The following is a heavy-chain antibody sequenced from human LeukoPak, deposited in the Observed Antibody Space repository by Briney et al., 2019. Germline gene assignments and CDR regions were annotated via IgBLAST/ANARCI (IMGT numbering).Heavy chain of an antibody. J-gene: IGHJ2*01. V-gene: IGHV5-51*01. CDR2: IYPGDSDT. CDR3: ARPRYYYDSSGPSYWYFDL. D-gene: IGHD3-22*01. Sequence: GESLQISCKGSGSIFTSYWIGWVRQVPGKGLEWMGIIYPGDSDTRYSPSFQGQVTISADKSISTAYLQWSSLKASDTAMYYCARPRYYYDSSGPSYWYFDLWGRGTLVTVSS. CDR1: GSIFTSYW.